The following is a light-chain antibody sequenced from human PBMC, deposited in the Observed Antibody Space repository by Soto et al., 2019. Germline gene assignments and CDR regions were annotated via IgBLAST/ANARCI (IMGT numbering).Light chain of an antibody. Sequence: QSALTQPPSASGSPGQSVTISCTETSSDVGGYNYVSWYQQHPGKAPKLMIYEVSKRPSGVPDRFSGSKSGNTASLTVSGLQAEDEAEYYCSSYAGSNNLVVFGGGTKPTVL. CDR1: SSDVGGYNY. J-gene: IGLJ2*01. CDR3: SSYAGSNNLVV. V-gene: IGLV2-8*01. CDR2: EVS.